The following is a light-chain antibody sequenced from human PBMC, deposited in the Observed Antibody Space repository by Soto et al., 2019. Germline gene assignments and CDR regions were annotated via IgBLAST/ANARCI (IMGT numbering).Light chain of an antibody. CDR3: QVWDSRTVV. J-gene: IGLJ2*01. CDR1: NIGSKN. Sequence: SYELTQPLSVSVALGQTARITCGGNNIGSKNMHWYQQKPGQAPVLVIYRDSNRPSGIPERFSGSNSGNTATLTISRAQAGDEADYYCQVWDSRTVVFGGGTKLTVL. V-gene: IGLV3-9*01. CDR2: RDS.